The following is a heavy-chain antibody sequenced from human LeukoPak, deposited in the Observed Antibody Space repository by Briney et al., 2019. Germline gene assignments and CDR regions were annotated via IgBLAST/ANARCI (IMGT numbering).Heavy chain of an antibody. J-gene: IGHJ4*02. CDR3: ATDYGGNSGPQYYFDY. CDR2: ISYDGSNK. Sequence: GGSLRLSCAASGFTFSSYGMHWVRQAPGKGLEWVAVISYDGSNKYYADSVKGRCTISRDNYKNTLYLQINSLRAEDTAVYYYATDYGGNSGPQYYFDYWGQGTLVTVSS. V-gene: IGHV3-30*03. D-gene: IGHD4-23*01. CDR1: GFTFSSYG.